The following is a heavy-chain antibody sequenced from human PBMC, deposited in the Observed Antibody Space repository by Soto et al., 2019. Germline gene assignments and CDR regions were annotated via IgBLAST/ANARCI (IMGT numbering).Heavy chain of an antibody. CDR2: TYYRSKWYN. CDR1: GDSVSSNSAA. J-gene: IGHJ5*02. CDR3: ARDLPNNFLDIVATIGWFDP. D-gene: IGHD5-12*01. V-gene: IGHV6-1*01. Sequence: KQSQTLSLTCAISGDSVSSNSAAWNWIRQSPSRGLEWLGRTYYRSKWYNDYAVSVKSRITINPDTSKNQFSLQLNFVTPEDTAVYYCARDLPNNFLDIVATIGWFDPWGQGTLDTVSS.